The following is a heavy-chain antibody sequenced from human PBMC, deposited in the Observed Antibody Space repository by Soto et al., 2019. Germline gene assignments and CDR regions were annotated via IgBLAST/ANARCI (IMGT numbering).Heavy chain of an antibody. CDR3: GRGRTRLFCRRNKCPGNWLDT. CDR1: GGFISSGDSS. Sequence: PSETLSLTCAVSGGFISSGDSSWSWIRQPPGRGLEWIGHIYHGGTTFYNPSLKSRVAISEDRSKNQFSLNLSSVTAADMAVYYSGRGRTRLFCRRNKCPGNWLDTWCQGTRVTVCS. J-gene: IGHJ5*02. D-gene: IGHD3-3*01. V-gene: IGHV4-30-2*01. CDR2: IYHGGTT.